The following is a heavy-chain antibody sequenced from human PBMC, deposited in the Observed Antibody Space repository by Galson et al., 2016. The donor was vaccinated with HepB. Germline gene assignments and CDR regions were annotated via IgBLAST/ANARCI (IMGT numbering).Heavy chain of an antibody. D-gene: IGHD3-9*01. CDR2: ISYDGSNK. Sequence: SLRLSCAASGFTFSSYAMHWVRQAPGKGLEWVAVISYDGSNKYYADSVKGRFTISRDNSKNTLYLQMNSLRAEDTAVYYCASANVLRYFDWFSPGDYWGQGTLVTVSS. CDR3: ASANVLRYFDWFSPGDY. J-gene: IGHJ4*02. V-gene: IGHV3-30-3*01. CDR1: GFTFSSYA.